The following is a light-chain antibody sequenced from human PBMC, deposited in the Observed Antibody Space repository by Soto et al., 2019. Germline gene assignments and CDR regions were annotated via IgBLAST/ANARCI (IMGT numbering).Light chain of an antibody. J-gene: IGLJ1*01. V-gene: IGLV1-40*01. CDR1: SSNIGAGYG. CDR3: QSYDSSLSAYV. Sequence: QSVLTQPPSVSGAPGQRVTISCTGSSSNIGAGYGVHWYQQLPGSAPKLLIYRNSNRPSGVPDRFSGAMSCTSASLAITGLQAEDEADYYCQSYDSSLSAYVFGTGTKLTVL. CDR2: RNS.